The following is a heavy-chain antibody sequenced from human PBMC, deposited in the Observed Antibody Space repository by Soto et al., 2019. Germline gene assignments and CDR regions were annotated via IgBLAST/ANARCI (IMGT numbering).Heavy chain of an antibody. CDR3: AAPHGRHSSSWYYFDY. Sequence: SVKVSCKASGFTFTSSAVQWVRQARGQRLEWIGWIVVGSGNTNYAQKFQERVTITRDMSTSTAYMELSSLRSEDTAVYYCAAPHGRHSSSWYYFDYWGQGTLVTVSS. V-gene: IGHV1-58*01. CDR2: IVVGSGNT. J-gene: IGHJ4*02. D-gene: IGHD6-13*01. CDR1: GFTFTSSA.